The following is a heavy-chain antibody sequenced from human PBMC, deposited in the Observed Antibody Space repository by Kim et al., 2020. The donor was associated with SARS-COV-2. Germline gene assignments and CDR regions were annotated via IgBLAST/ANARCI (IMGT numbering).Heavy chain of an antibody. D-gene: IGHD6-6*01. CDR3: ATWLSIAAIRLNYYYYGMDV. J-gene: IGHJ6*02. CDR1: GGSISSSSYY. V-gene: IGHV4-39*01. CDR2: IYYSGST. Sequence: SETLSLTCTVSGGSISSSSYYWGWIRQPPGKGLEWIGSIYYSGSTYYNPSLKSRVTISVDTSKNQFSLKLSSVTAADTAVYYCATWLSIAAIRLNYYYYGMDVWGQGTTVTVSS.